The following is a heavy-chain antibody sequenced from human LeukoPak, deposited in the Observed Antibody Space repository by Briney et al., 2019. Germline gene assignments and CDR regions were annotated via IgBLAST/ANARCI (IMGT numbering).Heavy chain of an antibody. Sequence: SETLSLTCTVFGDSISRYYWSWIRQAAGKGLEWIGRIHTNGRIDYIPSLKRRVSMSIDTSKNRFSLKVTSVTAEDTAVYYCARVQLPDVTGAFDIWGQGTMVTVSS. J-gene: IGHJ3*02. CDR3: ARVQLPDVTGAFDI. CDR1: GDSISRYY. V-gene: IGHV4-4*07. CDR2: IHTNGRI. D-gene: IGHD5-24*01.